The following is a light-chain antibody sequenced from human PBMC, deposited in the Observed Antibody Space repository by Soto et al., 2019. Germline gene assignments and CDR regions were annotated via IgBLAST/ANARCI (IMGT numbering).Light chain of an antibody. CDR2: TTS. CDR3: QQYDFSPPLYT. CDR1: QNVDNTY. V-gene: IGKV3-20*01. Sequence: EIVLTQSPGTLSLSPGETASLSCRASQNVDNTYLAWYQQKPGLPPTLLIYTTSTMAAGNPDRFRGSGSGTDFTLTIDKLELEDFAVYYCQQYDFSPPLYTFGQGTKLEIK. J-gene: IGKJ2*01.